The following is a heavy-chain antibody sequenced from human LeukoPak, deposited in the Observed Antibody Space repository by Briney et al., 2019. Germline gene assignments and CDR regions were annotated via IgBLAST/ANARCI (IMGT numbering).Heavy chain of an antibody. J-gene: IGHJ4*02. V-gene: IGHV3-21*01. D-gene: IGHD5-24*01. CDR1: GFTFSSYS. CDR3: ARSRDGYNPLSY. Sequence: GGSLRLSCAASGFTFSSYSMNWVRQASGKGLEWVSSISSSSSYIYYADAVKGRFTISRDNAKNSLYLQMNSLRAEDTAVYYCARSRDGYNPLSYWGQGTLVTVCS. CDR2: ISSSSSYI.